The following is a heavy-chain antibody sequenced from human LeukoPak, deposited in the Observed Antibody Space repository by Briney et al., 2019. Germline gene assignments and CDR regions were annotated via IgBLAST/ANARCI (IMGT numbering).Heavy chain of an antibody. V-gene: IGHV3-7*03. Sequence: GGSLRLSCVVSEFTFRNYWMSWVRQTPGKGLEWVANIKQDGSDKYYVDSVKGRFIISRDNAKNSLYLQMNSLRDEDTAVYYCARDSAAHGGYWGQGTPVSVSS. CDR3: ARDSAAHGGY. CDR2: IKQDGSDK. CDR1: EFTFRNYW. J-gene: IGHJ4*02. D-gene: IGHD6-25*01.